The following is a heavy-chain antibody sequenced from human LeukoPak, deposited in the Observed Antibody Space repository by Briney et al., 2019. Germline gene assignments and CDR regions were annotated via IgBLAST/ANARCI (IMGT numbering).Heavy chain of an antibody. V-gene: IGHV7-4-1*02. Sequence: ASVKVSCKASGYTFTSYAMNWVRQAPGQGLEWMGWINTNTGNPTYAQGFTGRFVFSLDTSVSTAYLQISSLKAEDTAVYYCARGLVVLQENWFDPWGQGTLVTVSS. CDR1: GYTFTSYA. D-gene: IGHD2-21*01. CDR2: INTNTGNP. J-gene: IGHJ5*02. CDR3: ARGLVVLQENWFDP.